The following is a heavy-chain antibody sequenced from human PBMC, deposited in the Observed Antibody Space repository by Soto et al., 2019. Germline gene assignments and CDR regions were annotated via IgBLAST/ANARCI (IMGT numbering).Heavy chain of an antibody. V-gene: IGHV3-23*01. CDR3: AKLFYCYDCSGYYYFDH. CDR2: ISGSGSTI. Sequence: PAGSLTLSCAASGFTFSSDALSWVRQAPGRGAEWISYISGSGSTIYYEDSVKGRFTISRDNSKNTVYLQMSSLSAADTAVYYCAKLFYCYDCSGYYYFDHWGQGTLVTVSS. J-gene: IGHJ4*02. CDR1: GFTFSSDA. D-gene: IGHD3-22*01.